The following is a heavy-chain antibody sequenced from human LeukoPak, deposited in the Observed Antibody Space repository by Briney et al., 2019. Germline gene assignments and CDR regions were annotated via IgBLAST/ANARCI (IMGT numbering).Heavy chain of an antibody. V-gene: IGHV1-2*02. J-gene: IGHJ4*02. CDR1: GYTFTGYY. CDR3: ARLNIPMGTFDY. CDR2: INPDSGGT. D-gene: IGHD2-2*02. Sequence: LGASVKVSCKASGYTFTGYYMHWVRQAPGQRLEWMGWINPDSGGTNYAQKFQGRVTMTRDTSISTAYMELSRLTSDDTAVYFCARLNIPMGTFDYWGQGTLVTVSS.